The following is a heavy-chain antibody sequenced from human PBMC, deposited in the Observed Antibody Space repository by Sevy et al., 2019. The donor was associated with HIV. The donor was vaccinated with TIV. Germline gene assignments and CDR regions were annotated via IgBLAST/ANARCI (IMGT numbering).Heavy chain of an antibody. CDR3: ARVHYYGSGSYTGAFDI. V-gene: IGHV1-69*13. CDR1: GGTFSSYA. D-gene: IGHD3-10*01. J-gene: IGHJ3*02. CDR2: IIPIFGTA. Sequence: ASVKVSCKASGGTFSSYAISWVRQAPGQGLEWMGGIIPIFGTANYGQKFQGSVTITADESTSTAYMELSSLRSEDTAVYYCARVHYYGSGSYTGAFDIWGQGTMVTVSS.